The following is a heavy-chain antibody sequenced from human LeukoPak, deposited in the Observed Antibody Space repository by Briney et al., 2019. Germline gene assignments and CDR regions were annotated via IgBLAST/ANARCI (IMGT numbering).Heavy chain of an antibody. J-gene: IGHJ4*02. V-gene: IGHV4-59*01. D-gene: IGHD3-16*01. CDR2: IYYSGST. Sequence: PSETLSLTCTVSGGSISSYYWSWIRQPPRKGLEWIGYIYYSGSTNYNPSLKSRVTISVDTSKNQFSLKLSSVTAADTAVYYCARDKLGGLDYWGQGTLVTVSS. CDR3: ARDKLGGLDY. CDR1: GGSISSYY.